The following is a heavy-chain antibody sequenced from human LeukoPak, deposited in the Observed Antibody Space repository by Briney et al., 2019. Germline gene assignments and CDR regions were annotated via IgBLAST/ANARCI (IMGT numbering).Heavy chain of an antibody. CDR2: IGWSGGYT. V-gene: IGHV3-9*01. J-gene: IGHJ4*02. Sequence: PGGSLRLSCAASGFTFDDYAMHWVRQAPGKGLEWVAGIGWSGGYTDYAGSVKGRFTISRDNAKNSLYLQMNSQRAEDTAVYYCARQADYYDSSGYYSKIDYWGQGTLVTVSS. D-gene: IGHD3-22*01. CDR3: ARQADYYDSSGYYSKIDY. CDR1: GFTFDDYA.